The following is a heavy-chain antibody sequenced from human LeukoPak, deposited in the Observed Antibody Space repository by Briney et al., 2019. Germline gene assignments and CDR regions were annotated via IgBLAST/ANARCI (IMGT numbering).Heavy chain of an antibody. J-gene: IGHJ6*03. CDR2: ISAYNGNT. Sequence: GASVKVSCKASGYTFTSYGISWVRQAPGQGLEWMGWISAYNGNTNYAQKLQGRVTMTTDTSTSTAYMELRSLRSDDTAVYYCARDPPLRTTVGYYYYYMDVWGKGTTVTVSS. V-gene: IGHV1-18*01. CDR3: ARDPPLRTTVGYYYYYMDV. CDR1: GYTFTSYG. D-gene: IGHD4-11*01.